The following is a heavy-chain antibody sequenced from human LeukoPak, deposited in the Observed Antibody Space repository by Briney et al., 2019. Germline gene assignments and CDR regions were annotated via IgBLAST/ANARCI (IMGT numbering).Heavy chain of an antibody. CDR2: IWYNGSNK. J-gene: IGHJ4*02. Sequence: GGSLRLSCAASGFTFSSCGMHWVRQAPGKGLEWVAVIWYNGSNKYYADSVKGRFTISRDNSKNTLYLQMNSLRSEDTAVYYCAPDSGYEPFDYWGQGTLVTVSS. D-gene: IGHD5-12*01. V-gene: IGHV3-33*01. CDR1: GFTFSSCG. CDR3: APDSGYEPFDY.